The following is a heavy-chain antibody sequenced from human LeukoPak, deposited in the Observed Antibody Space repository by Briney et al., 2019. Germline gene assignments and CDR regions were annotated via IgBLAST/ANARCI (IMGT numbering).Heavy chain of an antibody. CDR1: GFTFSSYG. CDR2: ISSSSSYK. D-gene: IGHD2-21*01. J-gene: IGHJ4*02. CDR3: TRDSPNEVMLWWSIDY. Sequence: GGSLRLSCAASGFTFSSYGMSWVRQAPGKGLEWVSSISSSSSYKYYADSVKGRFAISRDNAKNSLYLQMNSLKPEDTAVYYCTRDSPNEVMLWWSIDYWGQGTLVTVSS. V-gene: IGHV3-21*01.